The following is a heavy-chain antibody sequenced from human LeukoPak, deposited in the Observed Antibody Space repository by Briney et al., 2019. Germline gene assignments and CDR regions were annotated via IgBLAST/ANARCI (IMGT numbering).Heavy chain of an antibody. D-gene: IGHD1-26*01. CDR3: AFSSYYLQGNYFYMDV. Sequence: ASVKVSCKASGYTFTSYGIDWVRQAPGHGLEWMGWISAYNSGTNYAQKLQSRVTMTTDTSTSTAYMELRSLRSDDTAVYYCAFSSYYLQGNYFYMDVWGKGTPVTLSS. CDR2: ISAYNSGT. CDR1: GYTFTSYG. V-gene: IGHV1-18*01. J-gene: IGHJ6*03.